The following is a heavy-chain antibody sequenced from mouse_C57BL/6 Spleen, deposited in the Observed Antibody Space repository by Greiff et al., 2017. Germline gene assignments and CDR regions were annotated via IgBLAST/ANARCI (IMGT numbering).Heavy chain of an antibody. CDR1: GFTFSDYG. D-gene: IGHD1-1*01. V-gene: IGHV5-17*01. J-gene: IGHJ2*01. CDR3: ASGINYYGSSDYFDY. Sequence: EVKLMESGGGLVKPGGSLKLSCAASGFTFSDYGMHWVRQAPEKGLEWVAYISSGSSTIYYADTVKGRFTISRDNAKNTLFLQMTSLRSEDTAMYYCASGINYYGSSDYFDYWGQGTTLTVSS. CDR2: ISSGSSTI.